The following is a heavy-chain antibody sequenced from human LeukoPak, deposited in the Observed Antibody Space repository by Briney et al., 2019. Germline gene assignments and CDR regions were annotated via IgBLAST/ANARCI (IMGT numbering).Heavy chain of an antibody. CDR2: IYSGGST. Sequence: GGSLRLSCAASGFTVSSNYMSWVRQAPGKGLEWVSIIYSGGSTYYADSVKGRFTISRDNSKNMLYLHMNSLRGEDTAVYYCAREAGYSSPLDIWGQGTMVTVSS. J-gene: IGHJ3*02. D-gene: IGHD6-13*01. CDR3: AREAGYSSPLDI. CDR1: GFTVSSNY. V-gene: IGHV3-66*01.